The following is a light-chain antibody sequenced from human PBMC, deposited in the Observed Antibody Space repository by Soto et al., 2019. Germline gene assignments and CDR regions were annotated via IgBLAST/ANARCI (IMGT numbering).Light chain of an antibody. Sequence: DIQMTQSPSTLSRSVGDRVTITCRASQTISSWLAWYQQKPGKAPKLLIYRASTLKSGVPSRFSGSGSGTEFTLTISSLQPDDFATYYCQHYNSYSEAFAQGTKVDI. J-gene: IGKJ1*01. CDR2: RAS. V-gene: IGKV1-5*03. CDR1: QTISSW. CDR3: QHYNSYSEA.